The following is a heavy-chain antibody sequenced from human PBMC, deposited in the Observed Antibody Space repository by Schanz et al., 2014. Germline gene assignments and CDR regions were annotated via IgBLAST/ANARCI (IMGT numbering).Heavy chain of an antibody. CDR1: GFTFSTYA. D-gene: IGHD6-13*01. CDR3: AKEAPSIAAVGTISGWDY. CDR2: ISGSAGFT. Sequence: VQLVESGGGLVKPGGSLRLSCAASGFTFSTYAMNWVRQAPGKGLEWVSSISGSAGFTYYADSVQGRFTISRDNSKNTLYLQMNSLRAEDTAVYYCAKEAPSIAAVGTISGWDYWGQGTLVTVSS. V-gene: IGHV3-23*04. J-gene: IGHJ4*02.